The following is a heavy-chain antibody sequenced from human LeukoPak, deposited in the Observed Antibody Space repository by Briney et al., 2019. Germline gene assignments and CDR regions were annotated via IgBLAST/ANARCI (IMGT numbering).Heavy chain of an antibody. D-gene: IGHD1-26*01. CDR3: ASIVGATHDC. Sequence: SETLSLTCAVYGGSFSGYYWSWIRQPPGKGLEWIGEINHSGSTNYNPSLKSRVTISVDTSKNQFSLKLGSVTAADTAVYYCASIVGATHDCWGQGTLVTVSS. V-gene: IGHV4-34*01. CDR1: GGSFSGYY. J-gene: IGHJ4*02. CDR2: INHSGST.